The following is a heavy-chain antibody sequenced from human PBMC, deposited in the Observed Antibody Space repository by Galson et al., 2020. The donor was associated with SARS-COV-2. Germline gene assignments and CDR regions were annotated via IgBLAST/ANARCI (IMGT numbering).Heavy chain of an antibody. J-gene: IGHJ6*02. V-gene: IGHV3-30-3*01. CDR3: VREGSAGDYYYYGLDV. Sequence: GGSLRLSCAASEFTFNKYALHWVRQPPGKGLEWVASISHDGTNYYNADAVKGRFSISRDNAKNTLYLQMNTLRPEDTALYYCVREGSAGDYYYYGLDVWGQGTTVTVSS. D-gene: IGHD3-10*01. CDR2: ISHDGTNY. CDR1: EFTFNKYA.